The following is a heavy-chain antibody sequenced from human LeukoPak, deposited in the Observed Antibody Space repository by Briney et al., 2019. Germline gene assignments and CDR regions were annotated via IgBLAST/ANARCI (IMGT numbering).Heavy chain of an antibody. Sequence: ASVKVSCKASGYTFTSYDINWVRQATGQGLEWMGWMNPNSGNTGYAQKFQGRVTITADKSTSTAYMELSSLRSEDTAVYYCAGTPDYGDYILIDYWGQGTLVTVSS. J-gene: IGHJ4*02. D-gene: IGHD4-17*01. V-gene: IGHV1-8*03. CDR3: AGTPDYGDYILIDY. CDR2: MNPNSGNT. CDR1: GYTFTSYD.